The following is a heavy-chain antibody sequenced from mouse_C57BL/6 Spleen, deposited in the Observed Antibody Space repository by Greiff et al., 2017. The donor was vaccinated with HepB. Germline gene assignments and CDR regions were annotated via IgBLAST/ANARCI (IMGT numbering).Heavy chain of an antibody. CDR2: FYPGSGSI. V-gene: IGHV1-62-2*01. CDR1: GYTFTEYT. CDR3: ARYETPYYYGSSYDYFDY. D-gene: IGHD1-1*01. J-gene: IGHJ2*01. Sequence: VKLMESGAELVKPGASVKLSCKASGYTFTEYTIHWVKQRSGQGLEWIGWFYPGSGSIKYNEKFKDKATLTADKSSSTVYMELSRLTSEDSAVYFCARYETPYYYGSSYDYFDYWGQGTTLTVSS.